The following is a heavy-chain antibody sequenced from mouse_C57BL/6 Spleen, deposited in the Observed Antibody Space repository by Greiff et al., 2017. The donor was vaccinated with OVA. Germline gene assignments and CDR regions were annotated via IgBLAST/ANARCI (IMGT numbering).Heavy chain of an antibody. D-gene: IGHD1-1*01. Sequence: VQLKESGPELVKPGASVKISCKASGYSFTDYNMNWVKQSNGKSLEWIGVINPNYGTTSYNQKFKGKATLTVDQSSSTAYMQLNSLTSEDSAVYYCARGTYYEGYAMDYWGQGTSVTVSS. V-gene: IGHV1-39*01. CDR3: ARGTYYEGYAMDY. J-gene: IGHJ4*01. CDR1: GYSFTDYN. CDR2: INPNYGTT.